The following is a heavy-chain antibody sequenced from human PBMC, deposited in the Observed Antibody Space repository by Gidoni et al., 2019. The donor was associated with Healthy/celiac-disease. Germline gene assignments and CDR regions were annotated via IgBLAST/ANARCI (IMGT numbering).Heavy chain of an antibody. J-gene: IGHJ3*02. CDR3: AKDLDTMRYGAFDI. D-gene: IGHD3-10*01. Sequence: QVQLVESGGGVVQPGRSLRLSCAASGFTFSSYGMHWVRQAPGKGLEWVAVISYDGSNKYYADSVKGRFTISRDNSKNTLYLQMNSLRAEDTAVYYCAKDLDTMRYGAFDIWGQGTMVTVSS. CDR1: GFTFSSYG. V-gene: IGHV3-30*18. CDR2: ISYDGSNK.